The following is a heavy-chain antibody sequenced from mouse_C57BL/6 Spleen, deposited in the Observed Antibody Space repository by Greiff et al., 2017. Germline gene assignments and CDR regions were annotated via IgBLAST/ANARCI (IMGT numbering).Heavy chain of an antibody. V-gene: IGHV5-17*01. D-gene: IGHD1-1*01. CDR2: ISSGSSTI. Sequence: DVQLVESGGGLVKPGGSLKLSCAASGFTFTDYGMHWVRQAPEKGLEWVVYISSGSSTIYYADTVKGRFTISRDNAKNTLFLQMTSLRSEDTAMFYCATTVVAPDYAMDYWGQGTSVTVSS. CDR3: ATTVVAPDYAMDY. CDR1: GFTFTDYG. J-gene: IGHJ4*01.